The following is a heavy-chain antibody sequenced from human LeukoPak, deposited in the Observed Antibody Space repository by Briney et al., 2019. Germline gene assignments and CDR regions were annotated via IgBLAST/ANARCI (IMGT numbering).Heavy chain of an antibody. J-gene: IGHJ4*02. CDR2: INPSGGST. Sequence: ASVNVSCKASGYTFTNYFMHWVRQAPGQGLEWMGIINPSGGSTSYAQKFQGRVTMTRDTSTSTVYMELSSLRSEDTAVYYCARGLLFDILTGYPDYWGQGTLVTVSS. CDR1: GYTFTNYF. D-gene: IGHD3-9*01. CDR3: ARGLLFDILTGYPDY. V-gene: IGHV1-46*01.